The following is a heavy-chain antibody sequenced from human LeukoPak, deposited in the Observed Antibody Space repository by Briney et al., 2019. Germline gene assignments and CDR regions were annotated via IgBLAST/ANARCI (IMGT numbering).Heavy chain of an antibody. J-gene: IGHJ6*03. Sequence: SVKVSCKASGGTFSSYAISWVRRAPGQGLEWMGGIIPIFGTANYAQKFQGRVTITADESTSTAYMELSSLRSEDTAVYYCARGFDIVVVPAARVHDYYYYMDVWGKGTTVTISS. D-gene: IGHD2-2*01. CDR3: ARGFDIVVVPAARVHDYYYYMDV. CDR2: IIPIFGTA. CDR1: GGTFSSYA. V-gene: IGHV1-69*13.